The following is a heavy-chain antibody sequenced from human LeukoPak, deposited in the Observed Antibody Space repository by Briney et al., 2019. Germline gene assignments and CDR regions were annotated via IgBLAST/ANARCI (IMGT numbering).Heavy chain of an antibody. V-gene: IGHV4-59*06. Sequence: SETLSLTCTVSGGSMSTYYWSWIRQHPGKGLEWIGYIYYSGSTYYNPSLKSRVTISVDTSKNQFSLKLSSVTAADTAVYYCARGTTVTEYYFDYWGQGTLVTVSS. D-gene: IGHD4-17*01. CDR2: IYYSGST. CDR3: ARGTTVTEYYFDY. CDR1: GGSMSTYY. J-gene: IGHJ4*02.